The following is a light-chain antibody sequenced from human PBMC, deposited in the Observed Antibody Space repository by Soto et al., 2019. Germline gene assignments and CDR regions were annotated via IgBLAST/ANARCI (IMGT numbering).Light chain of an antibody. CDR1: SSDVGGYNY. Sequence: QYALTQPRSVSGSPGQSVTISCTGTSSDVGGYNYVSWYQHHPGKAPKLMIYDVTKRPSGVPDRFSGSKSGNTASLTISGLQADDEADYYCCSYAGTYTYVFGTGTKLTVL. CDR2: DVT. J-gene: IGLJ1*01. CDR3: CSYAGTYTYV. V-gene: IGLV2-11*01.